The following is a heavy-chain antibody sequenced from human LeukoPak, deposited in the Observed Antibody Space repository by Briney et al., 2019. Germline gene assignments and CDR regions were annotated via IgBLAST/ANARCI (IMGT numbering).Heavy chain of an antibody. Sequence: ASVKVSCKASGYTFTGYYMHWVRQAPGQGLEWMGWINPNSGGTNYAQKFQGRVTMTRDTSISTAYMELSRLRSDDTAVYYCARADSSGWPFDYWGQGTPVTVSS. CDR1: GYTFTGYY. CDR3: ARADSSGWPFDY. V-gene: IGHV1-2*02. CDR2: INPNSGGT. D-gene: IGHD6-19*01. J-gene: IGHJ4*02.